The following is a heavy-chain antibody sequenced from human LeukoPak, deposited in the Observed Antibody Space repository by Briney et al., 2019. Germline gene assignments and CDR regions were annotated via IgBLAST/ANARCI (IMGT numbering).Heavy chain of an antibody. V-gene: IGHV1-2*02. J-gene: IGHJ4*02. CDR3: ARALRYYYESSGYYYFDY. CDR2: INPNSGGT. Sequence: GSSVKVSCKASGGTFKNYAISWVRQAPGQGLEWMGWINPNSGGTNYAQKFQGRVTMTRDTSISTAYMELSRLRSDDTAVYYCARALRYYYESSGYYYFDYWGQGTLVTVSS. D-gene: IGHD3-22*01. CDR1: GGTFKNYA.